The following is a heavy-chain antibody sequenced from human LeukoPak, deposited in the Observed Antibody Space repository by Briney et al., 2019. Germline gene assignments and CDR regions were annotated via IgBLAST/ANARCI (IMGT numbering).Heavy chain of an antibody. Sequence: ASETLSLTCTVSGGSIRSYYWSWIRQPPGKGLEWIGYIYHTGSTNYNPSLKSRVTISVDTSKNQFSLKLSSVTAADTAVYYCAREEVLVATGLDYYYMDVWGKGTTVTVSS. CDR1: GGSIRSYY. V-gene: IGHV4-59*01. CDR3: AREEVLVATGLDYYYMDV. D-gene: IGHD5-12*01. J-gene: IGHJ6*03. CDR2: IYHTGST.